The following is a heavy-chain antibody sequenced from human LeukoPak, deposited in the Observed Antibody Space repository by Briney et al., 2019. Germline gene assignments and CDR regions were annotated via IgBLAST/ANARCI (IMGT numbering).Heavy chain of an antibody. CDR3: ARAYSSGWTDHDAFDI. D-gene: IGHD6-19*01. CDR1: GGSFSGYY. J-gene: IGHJ3*02. V-gene: IGHV4-34*01. CDR2: INYSGST. Sequence: SETLSLTCAVYGGSFSGYYWSWIRQPPGKGLEWIGEINYSGSTNYNPSLKSRVTISVDTSKNQFSLKLSSVTAADTAVYYCARAYSSGWTDHDAFDIWGQGQWSPSLQ.